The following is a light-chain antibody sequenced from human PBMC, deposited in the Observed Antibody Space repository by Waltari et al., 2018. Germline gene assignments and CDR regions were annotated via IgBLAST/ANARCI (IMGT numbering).Light chain of an antibody. CDR3: QQRTNWPRLT. CDR1: QSVDAH. V-gene: IGKV3-11*01. J-gene: IGKJ4*01. Sequence: EIVLTQTPATLSLSPGERATHSCRASQSVDAHLAWYQQKPGHAPRLLIYDASNRATGTPARFSGSGSGTDFTLTINSLEPEDFAVYYCQQRTNWPRLTFGGGTKVEIK. CDR2: DAS.